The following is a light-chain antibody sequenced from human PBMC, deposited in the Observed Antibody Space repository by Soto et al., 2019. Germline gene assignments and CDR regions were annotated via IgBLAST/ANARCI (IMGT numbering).Light chain of an antibody. CDR2: DAS. J-gene: IGKJ4*01. CDR3: QQRSNWPLT. CDR1: QSLSSQ. Sequence: EIVLTQSPATLSLSPRERATLSCRASQSLSSQLALYQQKPGQAPRLLIHDASNRATGIPARFSGSGSATDFTLTISSLEPEDFAVYYCQQRSNWPLTFGGGTKVDIK. V-gene: IGKV3-11*01.